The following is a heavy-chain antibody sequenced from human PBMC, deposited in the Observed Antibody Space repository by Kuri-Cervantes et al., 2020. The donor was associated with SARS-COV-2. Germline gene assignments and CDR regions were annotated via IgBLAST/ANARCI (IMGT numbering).Heavy chain of an antibody. V-gene: IGHV3-21*06. J-gene: IGHJ6*02. Sequence: ETLSLTCAASGFSFTSYSMTWVRQTPGKGLEWVSSISRTSTYKHYAGSVKGRFSMSRDNAKNSLYLQLESLRVEDTAIYYCARGGSGDSRPSHYDIPDFYYTLDVWGQGTTVTVSS. CDR3: ARGGSGDSRPSHYDIPDFYYTLDV. CDR2: ISRTSTYK. CDR1: GFSFTSYS. D-gene: IGHD3-9*01.